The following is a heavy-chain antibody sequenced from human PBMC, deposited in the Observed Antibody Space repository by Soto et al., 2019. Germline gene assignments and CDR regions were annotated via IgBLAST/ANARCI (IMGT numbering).Heavy chain of an antibody. CDR2: IYHSGST. V-gene: IGHV4-4*02. J-gene: IGHJ5*02. CDR3: ARDYMVRGVMRWFDP. D-gene: IGHD3-10*01. Sequence: QVQLQESGPGLVKPSGTLSLTCAVSGGSISSSNWWSWVRQPPGKGLEWIGEIYHSGSTNYNPSLQSRVTLSVDKYKNQFSLKLSSVTAADTAVYYCARDYMVRGVMRWFDPWGQGTLVTVSS. CDR1: GGSISSSNW.